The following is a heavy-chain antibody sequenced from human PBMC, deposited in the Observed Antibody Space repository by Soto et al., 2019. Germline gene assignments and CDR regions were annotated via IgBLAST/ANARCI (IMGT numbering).Heavy chain of an antibody. D-gene: IGHD3-22*01. CDR3: VRGGNPYHYATSGPGTFDK. Sequence: QVQLQESGPGLVKPSQTLSLTCTVSGDSVSGGDSYWSWIRQPPGKALEWIGYTSIRGYTSYTPSLQSRVTISVDMSKSQFSLRLTSVTAADTAIYYCVRGGNPYHYATSGPGTFDKWGQGTLVSVSS. CDR1: GDSVSGGDSY. CDR2: TSIRGYT. V-gene: IGHV4-30-4*01. J-gene: IGHJ4*02.